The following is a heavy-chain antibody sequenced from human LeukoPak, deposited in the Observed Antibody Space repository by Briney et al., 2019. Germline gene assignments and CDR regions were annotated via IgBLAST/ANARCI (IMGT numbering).Heavy chain of an antibody. D-gene: IGHD1-26*01. Sequence: GGSLRLSCGASGFLFCDSYMTWVRQAPGKGRAWVSYINDVGRTKFYAYSVRGRFISSRDNAKQSLFLEMNNLRVEDTAIYYCARESKGQKLRSVGRDSTFSFYYKMDIWGQGTTVTVSS. CDR1: GFLFCDSY. CDR2: INDVGRTK. J-gene: IGHJ6*02. CDR3: ARESKGQKLRSVGRDSTFSFYYKMDI. V-gene: IGHV3-11*01.